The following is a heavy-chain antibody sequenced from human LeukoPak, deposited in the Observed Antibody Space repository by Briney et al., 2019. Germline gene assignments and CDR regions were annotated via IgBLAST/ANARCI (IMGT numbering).Heavy chain of an antibody. CDR3: ALLWFGGNWFDP. CDR2: IIPMVGVS. J-gene: IGHJ5*02. V-gene: IGHV1-69*02. D-gene: IGHD3-10*01. Sequence: ASVKVPCKASGGTFSSYTITWVRQAPGQGLEWMGRIIPMVGVSKYAENFQGRVTITADKSTNTAYMEMSSLRSEDTAIYYCALLWFGGNWFDPWGQGTLVTVSS. CDR1: GGTFSSYT.